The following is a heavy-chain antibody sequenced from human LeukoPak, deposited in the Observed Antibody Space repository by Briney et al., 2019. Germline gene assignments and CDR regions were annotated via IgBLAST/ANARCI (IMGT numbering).Heavy chain of an antibody. CDR1: GFTSSNYG. Sequence: GGSLRLSCAASGFTSSNYGMHWVRQAPGKGLEWVAVISFDGGNKYYVDSVKGRFTISRDNSKNTLYLQMSSLRAEDTAVYYCAKPYEAGQKLIDYWGQGTLVTVSS. CDR3: AKPYEAGQKLIDY. CDR2: ISFDGGNK. J-gene: IGHJ4*02. V-gene: IGHV3-30*18. D-gene: IGHD6-19*01.